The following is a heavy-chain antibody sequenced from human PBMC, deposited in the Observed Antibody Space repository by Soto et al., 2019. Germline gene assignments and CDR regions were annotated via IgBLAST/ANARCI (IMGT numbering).Heavy chain of an antibody. CDR3: AREIVVVPAAMTYHFDY. Sequence: QVQLVQSGAEVKKPGSSVKVSCKASGGTFSSYTISWVRQAPGQGLEWMGRIIPILGIANYAQKFQGRVTITADKSTSTDYMELSSLRSEDTAVYYCAREIVVVPAAMTYHFDYWGQGTLVTVSS. CDR2: IIPILGIA. V-gene: IGHV1-69*08. D-gene: IGHD2-2*01. J-gene: IGHJ4*02. CDR1: GGTFSSYT.